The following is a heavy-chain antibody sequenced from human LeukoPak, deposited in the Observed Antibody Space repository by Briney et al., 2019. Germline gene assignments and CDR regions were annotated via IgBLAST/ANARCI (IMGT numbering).Heavy chain of an antibody. CDR3: AREAMTTVTSDVQPASFDP. D-gene: IGHD4-17*01. J-gene: IGHJ5*02. CDR2: IWYDGSNK. CDR1: GFTFSSYG. Sequence: PGGSLRLSCAASGFTFSSYGMHWVRQAPGKGLEWVAVIWYDGSNKYYADSVKGRFTISRDNSKNTLYLQMNSLRAEDTAVYYCAREAMTTVTSDVQPASFDPWGQGTLVTVSS. V-gene: IGHV3-33*01.